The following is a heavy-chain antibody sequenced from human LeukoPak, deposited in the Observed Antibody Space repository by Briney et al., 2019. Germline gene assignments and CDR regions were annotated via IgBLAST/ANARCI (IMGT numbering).Heavy chain of an antibody. CDR1: GFTFSSYS. J-gene: IGHJ4*02. V-gene: IGHV3-21*01. D-gene: IGHD2-15*01. Sequence: GESLRLSCAASGFTFSSYSMNWVRQAPGKGLEWVSSISGSSSYIYYADSLKGRFTISRHNAKNSLYLQMNSLRAEDTAVYYCARDQGRYCSGGSCSLFDYWGQGTLVTVSS. CDR2: ISGSSSYI. CDR3: ARDQGRYCSGGSCSLFDY.